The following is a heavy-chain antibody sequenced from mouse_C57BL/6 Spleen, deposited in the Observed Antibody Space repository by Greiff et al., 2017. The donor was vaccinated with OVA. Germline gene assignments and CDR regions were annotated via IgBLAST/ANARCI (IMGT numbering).Heavy chain of an antibody. Sequence: VQLQQPGAELVRPGTSVKLSCKASGYTFTSYWMHWVKQRPGQGLEWIGVIDPSDSYTNYNQKFKGKATLTVDTSSSTAYMQLSSLTSEDSAVYYCAGLYYGNYPFDYWGQGTTLTVSS. D-gene: IGHD2-1*01. CDR1: GYTFTSYW. CDR3: AGLYYGNYPFDY. J-gene: IGHJ2*01. CDR2: IDPSDSYT. V-gene: IGHV1-59*01.